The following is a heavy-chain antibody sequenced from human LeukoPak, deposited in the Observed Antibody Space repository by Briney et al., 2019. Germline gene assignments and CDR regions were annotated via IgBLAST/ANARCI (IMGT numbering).Heavy chain of an antibody. V-gene: IGHV3-48*01. CDR3: ARGVASPDDY. D-gene: IGHD5-12*01. CDR1: GFTFSSYG. CDR2: ISSSSSTI. J-gene: IGHJ4*02. Sequence: GGSLRLSCAASGFTFSSYGMHWVRQAPGKGLEWVSYISSSSSTIYYADSVKGRFTISRDNAKNSLYLQMNSLRAEDTAVYYCARGVASPDDYWGQGTLVTVSS.